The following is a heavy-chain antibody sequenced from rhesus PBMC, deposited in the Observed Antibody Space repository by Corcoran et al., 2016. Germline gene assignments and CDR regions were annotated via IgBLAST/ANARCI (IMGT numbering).Heavy chain of an antibody. J-gene: IGHJ3*01. Sequence: LHLQESGPVLVKRSEPLSLPFAVAGGSISRNYWSWLRHPPVKGLEWIGRISCTGGSTDYNPSLKSRVNISTDTSKNQFSLKLSSVTAADTAVYYCARASGGSYYPDAFDFWGQGLRVTVSS. CDR1: GGSISRNY. V-gene: IGHV4-173*01. CDR2: ISCTGGST. D-gene: IGHD3-16*01. CDR3: ARASGGSYYPDAFDF.